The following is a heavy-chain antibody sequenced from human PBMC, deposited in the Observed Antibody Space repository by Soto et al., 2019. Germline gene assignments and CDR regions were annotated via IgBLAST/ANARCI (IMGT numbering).Heavy chain of an antibody. Sequence: SETLSLTCTVSGGSISSSSYYWGWIRQPPGKGLEWIGSIYYSGSTYYNPSLKSRVTISVDTSKNQFSLKLSSVTAADTAVYYCARDPGSKPCWFDPWGQGTLVTVSS. CDR2: IYYSGST. CDR3: ARDPGSKPCWFDP. J-gene: IGHJ5*02. CDR1: GGSISSSSYY. V-gene: IGHV4-39*01. D-gene: IGHD3-10*01.